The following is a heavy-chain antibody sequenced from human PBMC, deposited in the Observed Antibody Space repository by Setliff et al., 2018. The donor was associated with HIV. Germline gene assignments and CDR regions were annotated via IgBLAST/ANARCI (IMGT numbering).Heavy chain of an antibody. CDR1: GFTLSDHW. CDR3: VKWNYPNS. V-gene: IGHV3-74*01. CDR2: TNNDGSIT. D-gene: IGHD1-7*01. Sequence: HPGGSLRLSCAASGFTLSDHWMHWVRQVPGKGLVWVSRTNNDGSITNYADFVKGRFTMSRDSAKNTLYLQMNSLRVEGTAVYYCVKWNYPNSWGQGTLVTVSS. J-gene: IGHJ4*02.